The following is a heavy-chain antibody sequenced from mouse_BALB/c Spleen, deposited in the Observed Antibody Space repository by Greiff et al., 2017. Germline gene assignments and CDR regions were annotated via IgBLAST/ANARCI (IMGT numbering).Heavy chain of an antibody. V-gene: IGHV2-9*02. J-gene: IGHJ4*01. D-gene: IGHD1-1*02. CDR1: GFSLTSYG. CDR3: ARGLWSLYYYAMDY. CDR2: IWAGGST. Sequence: VQLQESGPGLVAPSQSLSITCTVSGFSLTSYGVHWVRQPPGKGLEWLGVIWAGGSTNYNSALMSRLSISKDNSKSQVFLKMNSLQTDDTAMYYCARGLWSLYYYAMDYWSQGTSVTVSS.